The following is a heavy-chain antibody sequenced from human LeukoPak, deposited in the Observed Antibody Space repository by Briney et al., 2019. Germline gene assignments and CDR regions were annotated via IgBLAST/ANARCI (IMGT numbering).Heavy chain of an antibody. CDR2: ISAYNGKT. V-gene: IGHV1-18*01. Sequence: EASVKVSCKASGYTFTTYGITWVRQAPGLGLEWMGWISAYNGKTNYAQNLQGRVTMTTDTSTSTAYMELRSLRSDDTAVYYCARVIDRISAIRYWSQGIPVTVSS. CDR3: ARVIDRISAIRY. D-gene: IGHD3-10*01. J-gene: IGHJ4*02. CDR1: GYTFTTYG.